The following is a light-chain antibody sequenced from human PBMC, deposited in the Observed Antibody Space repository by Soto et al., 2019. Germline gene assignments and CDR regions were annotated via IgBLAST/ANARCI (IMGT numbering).Light chain of an antibody. Sequence: IVLTQSPGTLSLSPGERATLSCRASQSVSSSYLAWYQQKPGQAPRLLIYGASSRATGIPDRFSGSGSGTDFTLTISRLEPEDFAVYYCQQYGSSPGYTFVQGTKLEIK. J-gene: IGKJ2*01. CDR2: GAS. V-gene: IGKV3-20*01. CDR1: QSVSSSY. CDR3: QQYGSSPGYT.